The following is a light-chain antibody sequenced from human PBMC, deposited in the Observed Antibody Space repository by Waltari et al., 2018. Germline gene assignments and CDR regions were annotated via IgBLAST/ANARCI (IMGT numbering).Light chain of an antibody. V-gene: IGKV1-39*01. CDR1: QSVATY. CDR3: QQSLSTPLT. J-gene: IGKJ4*01. Sequence: EIQLTQSPSTLTASVGDRVIVTCRASQSVATYLNWFQQRPGKAPTLLIHATSTMHSGVPARFSGNGSGIDFSLTISRLQPEDFAVYYCQQSLSTPLTFGEGTKVEF. CDR2: ATS.